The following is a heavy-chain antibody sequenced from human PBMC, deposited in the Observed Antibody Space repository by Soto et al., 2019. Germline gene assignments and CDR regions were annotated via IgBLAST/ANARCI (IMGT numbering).Heavy chain of an antibody. CDR3: ARPGIQPMDYYGMDV. V-gene: IGHV3-11*01. CDR1: GFTFSDYY. J-gene: IGHJ6*02. D-gene: IGHD5-18*01. CDR2: ISSSDSTI. Sequence: PGGSLRLSCAASGFTFSDYYMSWIRQAPGKGLEWVSYISSSDSTIYYADSVKGRFTISRDNAKNSLYLQMNSLRAEDTAVYYCARPGIQPMDYYGMDVWGQGTTVTVSS.